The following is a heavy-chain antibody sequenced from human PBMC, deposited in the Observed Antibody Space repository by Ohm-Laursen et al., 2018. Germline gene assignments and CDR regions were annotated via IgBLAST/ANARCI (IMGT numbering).Heavy chain of an antibody. CDR2: ISSSGSTI. V-gene: IGHV3-11*01. CDR3: ARSKVEQVDYYEATGAFDI. CDR1: GFTFSDYY. J-gene: IGHJ3*02. D-gene: IGHD3-22*01. Sequence: SLRLSCAASGFTFSDYYMSWIRQAPGKGLEWVSYISSSGSTIYYADSVKGRFTISRDNAKNSLYLQMNSLRAEDTAVYYCARSKVEQVDYYEATGAFDIWGQGTMVTVSS.